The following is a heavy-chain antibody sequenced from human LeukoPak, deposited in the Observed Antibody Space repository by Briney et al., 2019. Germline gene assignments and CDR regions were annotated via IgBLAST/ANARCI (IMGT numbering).Heavy chain of an antibody. V-gene: IGHV1-69*13. CDR3: ARASTSITIFGVVIEGNWFDP. J-gene: IGHJ5*02. CDR2: IIPIFGTA. CDR1: GGTFSSYA. D-gene: IGHD3-3*01. Sequence: SVRVSCKASGGTFSSYAISWVRQAPGQGLEWMGGIIPIFGTANYAQKFQGRVTITADESTSIAYMELSSLRSEDTAVYYCARASTSITIFGVVIEGNWFDPWGQGTLVTVSS.